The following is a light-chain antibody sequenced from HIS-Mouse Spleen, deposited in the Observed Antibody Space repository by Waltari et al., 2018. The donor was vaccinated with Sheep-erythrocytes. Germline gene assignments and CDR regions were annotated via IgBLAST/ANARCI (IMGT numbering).Light chain of an antibody. CDR2: AAS. Sequence: DIQMTQSPSSVSASVGERVTITCRASQGSSSWLAWYQQKPGKAPKLLIYAASSLQSGVPSRFSDSGSGTDFTLTISSLQPEDFATYYCQQANSFPITFGQGTRLEIK. J-gene: IGKJ5*01. CDR1: QGSSSW. V-gene: IGKV1-12*01. CDR3: QQANSFPIT.